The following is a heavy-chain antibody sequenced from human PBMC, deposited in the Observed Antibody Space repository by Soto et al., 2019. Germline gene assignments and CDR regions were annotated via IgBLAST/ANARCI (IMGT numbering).Heavy chain of an antibody. CDR3: ARVPAVEMATIDFDY. CDR1: GYTFTSYG. CDR2: ISAYNGNT. J-gene: IGHJ4*02. D-gene: IGHD5-12*01. V-gene: IGHV1-18*01. Sequence: QVQLVQSGAEVKKPGASVKVSCKASGYTFTSYGISWVRQAPGQGLEWMGWISAYNGNTNYAQKLQGRVTMTTDTSTSTAYMKLRSLRSDDTAVYYCARVPAVEMATIDFDYWGQGTLVTVSS.